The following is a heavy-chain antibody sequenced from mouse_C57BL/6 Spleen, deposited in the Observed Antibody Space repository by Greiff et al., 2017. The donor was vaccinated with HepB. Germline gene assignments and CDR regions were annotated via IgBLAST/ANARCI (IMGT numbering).Heavy chain of an antibody. CDR3: TRAYYSNSPWFAY. Sequence: QVQLQQSGAELVRPGASVTLSCKASGYTFTDYEMHWVKQTPVHGLEWIGAIDPETGGTAYNQKFKGKAILTADKSSSTAYMELRSLTSEDSAVYYCTRAYYSNSPWFAYWGHGTLVTVSA. D-gene: IGHD2-5*01. CDR1: GYTFTDYE. V-gene: IGHV1-15*01. CDR2: IDPETGGT. J-gene: IGHJ3*01.